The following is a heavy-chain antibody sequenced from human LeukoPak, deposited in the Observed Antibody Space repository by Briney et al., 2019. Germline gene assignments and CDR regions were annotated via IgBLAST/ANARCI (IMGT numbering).Heavy chain of an antibody. J-gene: IGHJ6*02. CDR3: ARGGNSWYSYYYGMDV. CDR2: ISSSGSTI. CDR1: VFALISYE. Sequence: PGWSLSVSRAASVFALISYEMNWVRPAPGKGLDWVSYISSSGSTIYEADSVKGRVTISRDNDKNSLYLQMNSLRAEDTAVYYCARGGNSWYSYYYGMDVWGQGTTVTVSS. D-gene: IGHD2-2*01. V-gene: IGHV3-48*03.